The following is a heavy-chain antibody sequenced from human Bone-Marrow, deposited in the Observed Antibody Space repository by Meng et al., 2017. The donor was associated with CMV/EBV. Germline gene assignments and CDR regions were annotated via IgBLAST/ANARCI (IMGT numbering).Heavy chain of an antibody. Sequence: SETLSLTCTVSGGSISSYYWSWIRQPPGKGLEWIGYIYYSGSTNYNPSLKSRVTISVDTSKNQFSLKLSSVTAADTAVYYCARDAGYYDFWSGYLFGWFDPWGQGTLVTVSS. CDR3: ARDAGYYDFWSGYLFGWFDP. J-gene: IGHJ5*02. CDR2: IYYSGST. V-gene: IGHV4-59*01. CDR1: GGSISSYY. D-gene: IGHD3-3*01.